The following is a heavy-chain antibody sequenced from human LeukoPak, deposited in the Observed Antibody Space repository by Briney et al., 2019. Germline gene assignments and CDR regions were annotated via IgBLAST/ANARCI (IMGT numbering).Heavy chain of an antibody. Sequence: GASVKVSCKASGFSFSSHYAHWVRQAPGQGLEWMGRNDPTGDRTVYAQKFQGRITMTRDMSTNTVYMELSSLRYADTAFYFCARDEGSQGIPTSIYDYWGQGSLVTVSS. CDR1: GFSFSSHY. D-gene: IGHD2-2*01. V-gene: IGHV1-46*01. CDR2: NDPTGDRT. J-gene: IGHJ4*02. CDR3: ARDEGSQGIPTSIYDY.